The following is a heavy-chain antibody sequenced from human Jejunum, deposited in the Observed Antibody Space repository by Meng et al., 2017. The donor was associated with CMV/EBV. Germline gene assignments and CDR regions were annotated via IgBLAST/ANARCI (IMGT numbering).Heavy chain of an antibody. CDR1: GVYFSSYW. CDR2: INTDGSNT. D-gene: IGHD3-22*01. CDR3: ARGGSYDSSGKRIDS. Sequence: TGVYFSSYWMHWVVQAPGKGLVWVSRINTDGSNTMYADSVKGRFTISRDNAKNTLSLQMNSLRAEDTAVYYCARGGSYDSSGKRIDSWGQGTLVTVSS. J-gene: IGHJ4*02. V-gene: IGHV3-74*03.